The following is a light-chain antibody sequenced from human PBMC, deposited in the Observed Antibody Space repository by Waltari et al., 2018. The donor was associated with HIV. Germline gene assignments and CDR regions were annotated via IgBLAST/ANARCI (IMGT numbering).Light chain of an antibody. CDR3: QQYNNWPPT. Sequence: EIVMTQSPATLSLAPGERDTLSCRASQSVTSNLAWYQQKPGQAPRLLIYGASTRATGIPARFSGSGSGTEFTLTIRSLQSEDFAVYYCQQYNNWPPTFGQGTKVEIK. CDR1: QSVTSN. V-gene: IGKV3-15*01. CDR2: GAS. J-gene: IGKJ1*01.